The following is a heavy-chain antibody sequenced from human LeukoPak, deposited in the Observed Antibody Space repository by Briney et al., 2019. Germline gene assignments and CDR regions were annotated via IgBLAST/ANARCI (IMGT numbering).Heavy chain of an antibody. D-gene: IGHD1-26*01. Sequence: GESLKISCKGSGYSFTNHWIGWVRQMPGKGLEWMGIIYPGDSDTRYSPSFQGQVTISADKSISTAYLQWSSLKASDTAIYYCARLGGSKYNWFDPWGQGTLVTVSS. J-gene: IGHJ5*02. CDR3: ARLGGSKYNWFDP. CDR2: IYPGDSDT. CDR1: GYSFTNHW. V-gene: IGHV5-51*01.